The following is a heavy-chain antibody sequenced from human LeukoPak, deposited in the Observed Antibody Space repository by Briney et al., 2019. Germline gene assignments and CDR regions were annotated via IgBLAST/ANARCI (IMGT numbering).Heavy chain of an antibody. J-gene: IGHJ4*02. CDR3: AAQLARGVDY. D-gene: IGHD6-6*01. Sequence: TGGSLRLSCAASGFTFSSYWMSWVRQAPGKGLEWVANIKQDGSEKYYVDSVKGRSSISRDNAKNSLYLQMNSLRAEDTGVYYCAAQLARGVDYWGQGTLVTVSS. CDR1: GFTFSSYW. V-gene: IGHV3-7*01. CDR2: IKQDGSEK.